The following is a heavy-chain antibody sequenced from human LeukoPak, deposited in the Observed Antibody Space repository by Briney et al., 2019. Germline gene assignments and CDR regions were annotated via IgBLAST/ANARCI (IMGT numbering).Heavy chain of an antibody. CDR3: ARAPRLLSSFVYYYYYMDV. CDR1: GFTFSSYA. D-gene: IGHD6-13*01. CDR2: ISYDGSNK. J-gene: IGHJ6*03. V-gene: IGHV3-30*01. Sequence: PGGSLRLSCAASGFTFSSYAMHWVRQAPGKGLEWVAVISYDGSNKYYADSVKGRFTISRDNSKNTLYLQMNSLRAEDTAVYYCARAPRLLSSFVYYYYYMDVWGKGTTVTVSS.